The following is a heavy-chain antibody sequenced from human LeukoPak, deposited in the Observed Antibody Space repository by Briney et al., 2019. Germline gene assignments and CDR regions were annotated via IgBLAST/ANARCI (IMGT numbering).Heavy chain of an antibody. CDR2: INHSGST. D-gene: IGHD6-13*01. V-gene: IGHV4-34*01. CDR1: GGSFSGYY. J-gene: IGHJ4*02. Sequence: SETLSLTCAVYGGSFSGYYWSWIRQPPGKGLEWIGEINHSGSTNYNPSLKNRVTTSVDTSKRQFSLRLTSVTAADTAIHYCARAPYIRSWYQLSRGEDYWGQGTLVTVST. CDR3: ARAPYIRSWYQLSRGEDY.